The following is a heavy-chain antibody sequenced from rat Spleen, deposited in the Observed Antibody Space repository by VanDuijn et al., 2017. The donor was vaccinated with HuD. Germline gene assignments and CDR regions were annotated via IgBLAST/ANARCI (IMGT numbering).Heavy chain of an antibody. CDR1: FYSITSSY. CDR2: ISYSGGT. J-gene: IGHJ2*01. CDR3: ARWDRLFDY. Sequence: EVQLQESGPGLVKPSQSLSLTCSVTFYSITSSYRWNWIRKFPGNKMEWMGYISYSGGTSYNPSLKSRISISRDTSKNQFFLQLNSVITEDTATYYCARWDRLFDYWGQGVMVTVSS. V-gene: IGHV3-1*01.